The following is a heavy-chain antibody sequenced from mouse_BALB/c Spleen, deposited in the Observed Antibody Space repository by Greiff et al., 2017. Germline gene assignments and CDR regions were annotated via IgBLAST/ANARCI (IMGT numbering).Heavy chain of an antibody. Sequence: VQLQQPGAELVRPGASVKLSCKASGYTFTSYWINWVKQRPGQGLEWIGNIYPSDSYTNYNQKFKDKATLTVDKSSSTAYMQLSSPTSEDSAVYYCKRSDSSGPAWFAYWGQGTLVTVSA. CDR2: IYPSDSYT. J-gene: IGHJ3*01. V-gene: IGHV1-69*02. CDR1: GYTFTSYW. D-gene: IGHD3-2*01. CDR3: KRSDSSGPAWFAY.